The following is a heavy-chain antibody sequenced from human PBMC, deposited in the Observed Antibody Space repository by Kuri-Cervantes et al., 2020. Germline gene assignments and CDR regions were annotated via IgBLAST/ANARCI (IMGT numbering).Heavy chain of an antibody. CDR1: GGSISSYY. CDR3: AREGFGESHIGNWFDR. J-gene: IGHJ5*02. V-gene: IGHV4-59*01. Sequence: SETLSLTCTVSGGSISSYYWSWIRQPPGKGLEWIGYIYYSGSTNYNPSLKSRVTISVDTSKNQFSLKLSSVTAADTAVYYCAREGFGESHIGNWFDRWGQGTLVTVSS. D-gene: IGHD3-10*01. CDR2: IYYSGST.